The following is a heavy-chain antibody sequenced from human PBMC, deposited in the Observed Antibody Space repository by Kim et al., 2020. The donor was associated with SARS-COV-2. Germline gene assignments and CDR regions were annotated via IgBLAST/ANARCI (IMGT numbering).Heavy chain of an antibody. Sequence: GGSLRLSCVASGFSFGTFDMSWVRQAPGKGLKWVSAIKRPDDRTYYAKTVKGRFTVSRNSARNTLYLQMNSLRADETAVYYCVKGAWIDYWGQGTLVTVSS. V-gene: IGHV3-23*01. D-gene: IGHD5-12*01. CDR2: IKRPDDRT. J-gene: IGHJ4*02. CDR3: VKGAWIDY. CDR1: GFSFGTFD.